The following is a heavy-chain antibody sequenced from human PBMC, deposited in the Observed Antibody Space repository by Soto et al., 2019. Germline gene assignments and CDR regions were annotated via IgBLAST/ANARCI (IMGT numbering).Heavy chain of an antibody. D-gene: IGHD3-10*01. CDR2: MNPNSGNT. V-gene: IGHV1-8*02. Sequence: QVQLVQSGAEVKKPGASVRVSCKASGYTFTNYDFNWVRQATGQGLEWMGWMNPNSGNTGYAQKFQGRVTMTRSTSISTAYMELSSLRSEDTAVYYCARGGGERYYGSGNYYNLGSGMDVWGQGTTVTVSS. J-gene: IGHJ6*02. CDR3: ARGGGERYYGSGNYYNLGSGMDV. CDR1: GYTFTNYD.